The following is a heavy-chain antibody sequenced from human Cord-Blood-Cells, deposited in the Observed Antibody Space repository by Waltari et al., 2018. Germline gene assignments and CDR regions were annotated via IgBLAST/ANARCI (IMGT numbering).Heavy chain of an antibody. V-gene: IGHV4-39*01. Sequence: QLQLQESGPGLVKPSETLSLTCTVSGGSISSSSYYWGWLRQPPGKGLEWIGSICYMGSTYSNPSLKSRVTISVDTSKNQFSLKLSSVTAADTAVYYCARQGVATTDYYYYGMDVWGQGTTVTVSS. D-gene: IGHD5-12*01. CDR1: GGSISSSSYY. J-gene: IGHJ6*02. CDR3: ARQGVATTDYYYYGMDV. CDR2: ICYMGST.